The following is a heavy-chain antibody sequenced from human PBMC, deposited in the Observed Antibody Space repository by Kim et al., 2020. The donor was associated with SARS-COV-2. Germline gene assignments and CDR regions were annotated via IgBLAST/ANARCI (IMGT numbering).Heavy chain of an antibody. Sequence: GGSLRLSCAASGFTFSNAWMSWVRQAPGKGLEWVGRIKSKTDGGTTDYAAPVKGRFTISRDDSKNTLYLQMNSLKTEDTAVYYWTTSPPPYCGGDCPVYYYYYMDVWGKGTTVTVSS. V-gene: IGHV3-15*01. CDR2: IKSKTDGGTT. CDR3: TTSPPPYCGGDCPVYYYYYMDV. CDR1: GFTFSNAW. D-gene: IGHD2-21*01. J-gene: IGHJ6*03.